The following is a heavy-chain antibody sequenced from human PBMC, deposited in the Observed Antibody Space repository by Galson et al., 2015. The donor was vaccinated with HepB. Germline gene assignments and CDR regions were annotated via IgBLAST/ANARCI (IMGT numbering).Heavy chain of an antibody. J-gene: IGHJ6*02. CDR1: GGSFSSFV. CDR2: IVPIFGKI. D-gene: IGHD2-15*01. CDR3: ARDQYHSGGWHHYSLYGMDA. V-gene: IGHV1-69*04. Sequence: SVKVSCKASGGSFSSFVFTWVRQAPGQGLEWLGTIVPIFGKINYAPKFQGRVTLSADKSTRTAYMELSSLTSEDTALYYCARDQYHSGGWHHYSLYGMDAWGQGTTVTVSS.